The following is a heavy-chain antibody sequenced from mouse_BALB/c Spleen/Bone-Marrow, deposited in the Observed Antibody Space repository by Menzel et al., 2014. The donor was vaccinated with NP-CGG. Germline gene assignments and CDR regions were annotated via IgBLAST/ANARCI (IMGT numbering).Heavy chain of an antibody. Sequence: VQLQQSGAELARPGASVKLSCKASGYTFTSYWMQWVKQRPGQGLEWIGVIYPGDGDTRYTQKFKGKATLTADKSSSTAYMQLSSLASEDSAVYYCARGFPFDYWGQGTTLTVSS. V-gene: IGHV1-87*01. CDR1: GYTFTSYW. CDR2: IYPGDGDT. J-gene: IGHJ2*01. CDR3: ARGFPFDY.